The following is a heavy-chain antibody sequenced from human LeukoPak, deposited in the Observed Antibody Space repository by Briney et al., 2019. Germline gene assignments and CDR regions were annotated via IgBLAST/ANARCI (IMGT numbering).Heavy chain of an antibody. CDR1: GGSISNYY. Sequence: KPSETLSLTCTVSGGSISNYYWSWIRQPPGKGLEWIGFIYYSRSTSYDPSLKSRVTISVDTSKNQFSLKLNAVTTADTAVYYCARDDDYGIVWGQGTLVTVSS. CDR3: ARDDDYGIV. CDR2: IYYSRST. J-gene: IGHJ4*02. D-gene: IGHD4-17*01. V-gene: IGHV4-59*01.